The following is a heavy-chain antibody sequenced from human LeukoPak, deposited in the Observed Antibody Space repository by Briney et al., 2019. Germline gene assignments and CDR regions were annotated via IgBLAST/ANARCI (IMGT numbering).Heavy chain of an antibody. CDR3: AKSGRQYCGGDCYSDFDY. V-gene: IGHV3-30*18. J-gene: IGHJ4*02. D-gene: IGHD2-21*02. Sequence: GGSLRLSCAASGFTFSSYAMHWVRQAPGKGLEWVAVISYDGSNKYYADSVKGRFTISRDNSKNTLYLQMNSLRAEGTAVYYCAKSGRQYCGGDCYSDFDYWGQGTLVTVSS. CDR1: GFTFSSYA. CDR2: ISYDGSNK.